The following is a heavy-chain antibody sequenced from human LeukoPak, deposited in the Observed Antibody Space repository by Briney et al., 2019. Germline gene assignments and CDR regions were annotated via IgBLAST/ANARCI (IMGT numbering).Heavy chain of an antibody. CDR1: GGSLSGYY. CDR3: ARQWLVSPLFDY. J-gene: IGHJ4*02. Sequence: SETLSLTCAVYGGSLSGYYWSWIRQPPGTGLEWIGEINHSGSTNYNPSLKSRVTISVDTSKNQLSLKLSSMTAADTAVYYCARQWLVSPLFDYWGQGTLVTVSS. CDR2: INHSGST. V-gene: IGHV4-34*01. D-gene: IGHD6-19*01.